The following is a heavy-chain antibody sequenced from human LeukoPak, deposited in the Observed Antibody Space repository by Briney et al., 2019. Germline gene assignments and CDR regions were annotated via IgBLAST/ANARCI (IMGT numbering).Heavy chain of an antibody. V-gene: IGHV4-59*01. Sequence: PSETLSLTCTVSGGSISGWYWSWIRQPPGKGLEWIGYIYGSGYTNYNPSPKSRVTMSIDTSKNHFSLKLTSVTAADTATYYCARETSLAGFASGLGFNYWGQGILVTVSS. D-gene: IGHD6-19*01. CDR1: GGSISGWY. J-gene: IGHJ4*02. CDR2: IYGSGYT. CDR3: ARETSLAGFASGLGFNY.